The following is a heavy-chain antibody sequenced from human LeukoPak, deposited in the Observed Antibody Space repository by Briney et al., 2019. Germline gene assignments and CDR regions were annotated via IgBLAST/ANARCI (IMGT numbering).Heavy chain of an antibody. Sequence: GGSLRLSCSASGFTFSSYTIHWVRQAPGKGLEFFSAITNNGGNTYYADSVKGRFTISRDNSKNTVYLQMSSLRAEDTAVYYCVIVRGYFDSSGSDYWGQGTLVTVSS. V-gene: IGHV3-64D*06. CDR1: GFTFSSYT. D-gene: IGHD3-9*01. J-gene: IGHJ4*02. CDR2: ITNNGGNT. CDR3: VIVRGYFDSSGSDY.